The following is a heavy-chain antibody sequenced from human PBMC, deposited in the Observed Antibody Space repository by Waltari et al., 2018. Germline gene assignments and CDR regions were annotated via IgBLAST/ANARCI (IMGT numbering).Heavy chain of an antibody. CDR2: IYHSGST. CDR3: AREIEWLRLRRRYFDY. D-gene: IGHD5-12*01. Sequence: QVQLQESGPGLVKPSETLSLTCAVSGYSISSGYYWGWIRQPPGKGLEWIGSIYHSGSTYYNPSLKSRVTISVDTSKNQFSLKLSSVTAADTAVYYCAREIEWLRLRRRYFDYWGQGTLVTVSS. CDR1: GYSISSGYY. V-gene: IGHV4-38-2*02. J-gene: IGHJ4*02.